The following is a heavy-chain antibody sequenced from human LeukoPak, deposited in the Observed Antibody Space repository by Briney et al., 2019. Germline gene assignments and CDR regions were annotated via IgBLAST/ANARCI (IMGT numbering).Heavy chain of an antibody. V-gene: IGHV4-4*09. Sequence: SETLSLTCTVSGGSISSYYWSWIRQPPGKGLEWIGYIYTSGSTNYNPSLKSRVTISVDTSKNQFSLKLSSVTAADTAVYYCARRAIYYYMDVWGKGTTVTVSS. J-gene: IGHJ6*03. CDR1: GGSISSYY. CDR2: IYTSGST. CDR3: ARRAIYYYMDV.